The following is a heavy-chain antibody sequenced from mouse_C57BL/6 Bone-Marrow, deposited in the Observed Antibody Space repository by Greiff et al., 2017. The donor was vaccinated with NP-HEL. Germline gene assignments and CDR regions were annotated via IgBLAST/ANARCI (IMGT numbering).Heavy chain of an antibody. V-gene: IGHV5-4*01. Sequence: EVQLVESGGGLVKPGGSLKLSCAASGFTFSSYAMSWVRQTPEKRLEWVATISDGGSYTYYPDNVKGRFTISRDNAKNNLYLQMSHLKSEDTAMYYCARGGKGVFAYWGQGTLVTVSA. CDR2: ISDGGSYT. D-gene: IGHD1-3*01. CDR3: ARGGKGVFAY. J-gene: IGHJ3*01. CDR1: GFTFSSYA.